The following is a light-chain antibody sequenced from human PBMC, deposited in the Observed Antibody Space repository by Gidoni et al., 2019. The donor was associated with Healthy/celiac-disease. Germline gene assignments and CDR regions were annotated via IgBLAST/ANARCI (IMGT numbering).Light chain of an antibody. CDR1: QSVSSN. Sequence: EIMMTQSPATLSVSPGERATRPCRASQSVSSNLAWYQQKPGQAPRLLIYGASTRATGIPARFSGSGSGTEFTLTISSLQSEDFAVYYCQQYNNWSLTFGGGTKVEIK. J-gene: IGKJ4*01. CDR3: QQYNNWSLT. CDR2: GAS. V-gene: IGKV3-15*01.